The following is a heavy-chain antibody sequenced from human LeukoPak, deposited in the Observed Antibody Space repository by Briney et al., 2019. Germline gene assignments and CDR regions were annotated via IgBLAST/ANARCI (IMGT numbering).Heavy chain of an antibody. CDR3: ARAPTWFGELYFDY. D-gene: IGHD3-10*01. Sequence: PSETLSLTCAVYGGSFSGYYWSWIRQPPGKGLEWIGEINHSGSTNYNPSLKSRVTISVDTSKNQFSLKLSSVTAADTAVYYCARAPTWFGELYFDYWGQGTLVTVSS. CDR1: GGSFSGYY. V-gene: IGHV4-34*01. J-gene: IGHJ4*02. CDR2: INHSGST.